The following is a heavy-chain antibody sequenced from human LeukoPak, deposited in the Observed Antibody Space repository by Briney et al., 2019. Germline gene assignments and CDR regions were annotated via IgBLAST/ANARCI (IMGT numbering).Heavy chain of an antibody. J-gene: IGHJ4*02. CDR2: IYYSGST. Sequence: SETLSLTCTVSGGSISSGGYYWSWIRQHPGKGLEWIGYIYYSGSTYYNPSLKSRVTISVDTSKNQFSLKLSSVTAADTAVYYCARGHYGDYVPFDYWGQGTLVTVSS. CDR1: GGSISSGGYY. CDR3: ARGHYGDYVPFDY. V-gene: IGHV4-31*03. D-gene: IGHD4-17*01.